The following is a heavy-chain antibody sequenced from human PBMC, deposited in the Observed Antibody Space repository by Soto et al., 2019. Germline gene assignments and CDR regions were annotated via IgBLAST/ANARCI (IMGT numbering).Heavy chain of an antibody. CDR1: GYTFTSYY. D-gene: IGHD3-10*01. CDR2: INPSGGST. Sequence: ASVKVSCKASGYTFTSYYMHWVRQAPGQGLEWMGIINPSGGSTSYAQKFQGRVTMTRDTSTSTVYMELSSLRSEDTAVYYCASSVWHGSGSYPGPFDYWGKGTLVTVSS. J-gene: IGHJ4*02. V-gene: IGHV1-46*03. CDR3: ASSVWHGSGSYPGPFDY.